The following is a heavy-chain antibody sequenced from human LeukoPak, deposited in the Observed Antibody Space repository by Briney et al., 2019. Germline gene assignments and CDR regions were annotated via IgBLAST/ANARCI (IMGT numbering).Heavy chain of an antibody. J-gene: IGHJ4*02. D-gene: IGHD6-6*01. Sequence: SGTLSLTCTVSGGSISSFYWSWIRQPPGKGLEWIAYIYYSGNTNYNPSLKSRVTISVDTSKNQFSLKLNSVTAADTAVYYCARAVSSSTGFDYWGQGTLVTVSS. CDR2: IYYSGNT. CDR3: ARAVSSSTGFDY. V-gene: IGHV4-59*01. CDR1: GGSISSFY.